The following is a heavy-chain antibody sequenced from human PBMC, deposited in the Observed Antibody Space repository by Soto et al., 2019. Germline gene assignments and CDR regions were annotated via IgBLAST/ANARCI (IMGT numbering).Heavy chain of an antibody. CDR2: ISSSGSTI. CDR3: AREMVIAARRNYYYYGMDV. J-gene: IGHJ6*02. D-gene: IGHD6-6*01. V-gene: IGHV3-11*01. Sequence: QVQLVESGGGLVKPGGSLRLSCAASGFTFSDYYMSWIRQAPGKGLECVSYISSSGSTIYYADSVKGRFTISRDNAKNSLYLQMNSLRAEDTAVYYCAREMVIAARRNYYYYGMDVWGQGTTVTVSS. CDR1: GFTFSDYY.